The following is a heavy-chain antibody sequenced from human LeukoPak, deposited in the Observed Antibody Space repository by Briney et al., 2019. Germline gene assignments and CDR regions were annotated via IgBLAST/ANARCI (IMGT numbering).Heavy chain of an antibody. J-gene: IGHJ5*02. CDR3: ARDLGGWFDP. CDR2: IYYSGST. Sequence: SETLSLTCTVSGGSISSYYWSWIRQPPGKGLEWIGYIYYSGSTNYNPSLKSRVTISVDTSKNQFSLKLSSVAAADTAVYYCARDLGGWFDPWGQGTLVTVSS. CDR1: GGSISSYY. V-gene: IGHV4-59*01.